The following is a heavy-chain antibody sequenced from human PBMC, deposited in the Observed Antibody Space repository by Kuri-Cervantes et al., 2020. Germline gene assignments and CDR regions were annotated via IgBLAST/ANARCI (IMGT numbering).Heavy chain of an antibody. CDR3: AALGSYLY. V-gene: IGHV3-20*04. CDR1: GFTFDDYG. D-gene: IGHD3-10*01. CDR2: INWNGGST. Sequence: GESLKISCAASGFTFDDYGMSWVRQAPGKGLEWVSGINWNGGSTGYADSVKGRFTISRENAKSSMYLQMNSLRAGDTAVYYCAALGSYLYWGQGTLVTVSS. J-gene: IGHJ4*02.